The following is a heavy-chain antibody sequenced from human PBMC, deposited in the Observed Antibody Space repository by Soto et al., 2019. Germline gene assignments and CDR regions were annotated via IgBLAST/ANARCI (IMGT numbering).Heavy chain of an antibody. V-gene: IGHV3-30*18. D-gene: IGHD6-19*01. CDR3: AKGGRQWLVTSDFNY. CDR2: VSHDGRNT. Sequence: VQLVESGGGVVQPGRSLRLSCAASGFTFSDYAMHWVRQAPGKGLEWVAVVSHDGRNTHYADSVKGRFTISRDSSKNMVALEMTSLGAEDTAVYYWAKGGRQWLVTSDFNYGGQGALVTVSS. CDR1: GFTFSDYA. J-gene: IGHJ4*02.